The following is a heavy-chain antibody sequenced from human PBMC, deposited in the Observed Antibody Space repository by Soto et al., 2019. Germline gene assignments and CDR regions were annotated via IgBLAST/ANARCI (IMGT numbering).Heavy chain of an antibody. CDR1: GFTFTTYG. CDR2: ITTSSDAT. V-gene: IGHV3-48*02. CDR3: VRDGYKTCDY. D-gene: IGHD5-12*01. Sequence: EVHLVESGGGLVQPGGSLRVSCAASGFTFTTYGMIWVRQAPGKGLEWISFITTSSDATYYADSVKGRFSISRDNAKNSVSLQMNSLRDEDTAVYYCVRDGYKTCDYWGQGTLVTVSS. J-gene: IGHJ4*02.